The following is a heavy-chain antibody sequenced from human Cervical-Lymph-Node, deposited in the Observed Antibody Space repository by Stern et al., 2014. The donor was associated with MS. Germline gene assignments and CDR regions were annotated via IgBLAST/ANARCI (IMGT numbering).Heavy chain of an antibody. CDR3: ARQPPDYYYGMDV. CDR2: IYHSATP. Sequence: QVQLQESGPGLVKPSGTLSLTCAVSGGSISSSNWWSWVRPPPGKGLEWIGEIYHSATPNCNPSLKSRVTISLDKSKNQFSLKLSSVTAADTAVYYCARQPPDYYYGMDVWGQGTTVTVSS. V-gene: IGHV4-4*02. J-gene: IGHJ6*02. CDR1: GGSISSSNW.